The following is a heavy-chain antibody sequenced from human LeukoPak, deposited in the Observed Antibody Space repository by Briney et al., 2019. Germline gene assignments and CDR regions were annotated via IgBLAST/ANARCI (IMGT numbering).Heavy chain of an antibody. CDR1: GGSISSYY. CDR2: TYYSGST. J-gene: IGHJ3*02. CDR3: ATYGDYRAFDI. D-gene: IGHD4-17*01. Sequence: SETLSLTCTVSGGSISSYYWSWIRQPPGKGLEWIGYTYYSGSTNYNPSLKSRVTISVDTSKNQFSLKLSSVTAADTAVYYCATYGDYRAFDIWGQGTMVAVSS. V-gene: IGHV4-59*01.